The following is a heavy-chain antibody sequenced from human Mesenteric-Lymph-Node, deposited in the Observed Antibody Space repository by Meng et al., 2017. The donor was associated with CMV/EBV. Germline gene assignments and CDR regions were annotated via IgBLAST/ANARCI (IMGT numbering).Heavy chain of an antibody. J-gene: IGHJ6*02. D-gene: IGHD3-9*01. CDR1: GYTFTSYD. CDR3: ASDYDILTGYSDHYYGMDV. V-gene: IGHV1-8*01. Sequence: ASVKVSCKASGYTFTSYDINWVRQATGQGLEWMGWMNPNSGNTGYAQKFQGRVTMTRNTSISTAYMELSSLRSEDTAVYYCASDYDILTGYSDHYYGMDVWGQGTTVTVSS. CDR2: MNPNSGNT.